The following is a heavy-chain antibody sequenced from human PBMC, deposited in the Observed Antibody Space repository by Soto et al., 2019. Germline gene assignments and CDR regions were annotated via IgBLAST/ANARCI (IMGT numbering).Heavy chain of an antibody. D-gene: IGHD3-22*01. Sequence: SETLSLTCTVPGGSISSGGYYWSWIRQHPGKGLEWIGYIYYSGSTYYNPSLKSRVTISVDTSKNQFSLKLSSVTAADTAVYYCARWTLYDSSGYPAEYFQHWGQGTLVTVSS. J-gene: IGHJ1*01. CDR1: GGSISSGGYY. CDR2: IYYSGST. V-gene: IGHV4-31*03. CDR3: ARWTLYDSSGYPAEYFQH.